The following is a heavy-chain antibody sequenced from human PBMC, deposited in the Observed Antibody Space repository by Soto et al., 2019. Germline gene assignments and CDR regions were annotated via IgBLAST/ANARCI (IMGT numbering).Heavy chain of an antibody. CDR3: VSQRTTVPTQAYFDY. CDR2: VYYRGRS. V-gene: IGHV4-39*01. D-gene: IGHD4-17*01. Sequence: SETLSLTCTVSGGSVTNSSYYWGWIRQSPGKGLEWIGSVYYRGRSYSKSSVKSRVTISVDTSKNRFSLSLNSVTASDTAVYLCVSQRTTVPTQAYFDYWGPGALVTVSS. J-gene: IGHJ4*02. CDR1: GGSVTNSSYY.